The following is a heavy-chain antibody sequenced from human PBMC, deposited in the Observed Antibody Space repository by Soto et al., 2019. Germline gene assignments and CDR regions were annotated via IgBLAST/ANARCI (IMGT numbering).Heavy chain of an antibody. CDR2: IVPLFGTT. CDR1: GGNFSSYA. J-gene: IGHJ5*02. CDR3: GRALGVSWYNWFGP. D-gene: IGHD6-13*01. V-gene: IGHV1-69*01. Sequence: QAQLVQSGAELKKPGSSVKVSCKASGGNFSSYAISWLRQAPAQGLELLGGIVPLFGTTNYAQKCKGRLMIAADESTTTGLMELSSLRFEDTAVYYFGRALGVSWYNWFGPCGQGGPVCISS.